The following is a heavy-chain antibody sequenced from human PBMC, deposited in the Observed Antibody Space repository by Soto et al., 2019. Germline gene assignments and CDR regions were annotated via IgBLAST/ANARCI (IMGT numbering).Heavy chain of an antibody. J-gene: IGHJ4*02. Sequence: QVQLVESGGGVVQPGRSLRLSCAASGFTFSSYGMHWVRQAPGKGLEWVAVISYDGSNKYYADSVKGRFTISRDNSKNTLYLQMNSLRAEDTAVYYCAKGPVDTAMDPPYYFDYWGQGTLVTVSS. CDR1: GFTFSSYG. CDR3: AKGPVDTAMDPPYYFDY. CDR2: ISYDGSNK. D-gene: IGHD5-18*01. V-gene: IGHV3-30*18.